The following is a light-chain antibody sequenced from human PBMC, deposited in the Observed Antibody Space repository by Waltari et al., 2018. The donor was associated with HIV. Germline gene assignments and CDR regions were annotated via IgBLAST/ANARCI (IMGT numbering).Light chain of an antibody. CDR1: SGHRNYG. J-gene: IGLJ3*02. V-gene: IGLV4-69*01. CDR3: QTWGTGIWL. Sequence: GSRGASVKLTCTLSSGHRNYGMGWHQQQPEKGARYLMKINSDGSHDKGDGIPDRFSGYSSGAERYLSISRLQSEDEADYYCQTWGTGIWLFGGGTKLTFL. CDR2: INSDGSH.